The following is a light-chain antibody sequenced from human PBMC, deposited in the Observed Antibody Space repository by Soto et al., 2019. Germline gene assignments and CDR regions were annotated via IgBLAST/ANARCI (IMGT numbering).Light chain of an antibody. CDR2: DAS. Sequence: EIVLTQSPTTLSLSPGERATLSCRASQSISIYLAWYQQKPGQAPRLLIYDASNRATGIPARFSGSGSGTHFTLTISSLEPEDFAVYYCQQRSNWLTFGGGTKVEIK. CDR1: QSISIY. J-gene: IGKJ4*01. CDR3: QQRSNWLT. V-gene: IGKV3-11*01.